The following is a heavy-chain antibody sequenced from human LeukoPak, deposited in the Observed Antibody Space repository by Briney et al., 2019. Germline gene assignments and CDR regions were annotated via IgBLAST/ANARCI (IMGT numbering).Heavy chain of an antibody. CDR1: GYTFTGYY. Sequence: ASVKVSCKASGYTFTGYYMHWVRQAPGQGLEWMGWINPNSGGTNYAQKFQGRVTMTRGTSIRTVYMELSRLRSDDTAVYYCAKGYSGYDWGYYYYMDVWGKGTTVTVSS. J-gene: IGHJ6*03. CDR3: AKGYSGYDWGYYYYMDV. CDR2: INPNSGGT. V-gene: IGHV1-2*02. D-gene: IGHD5-12*01.